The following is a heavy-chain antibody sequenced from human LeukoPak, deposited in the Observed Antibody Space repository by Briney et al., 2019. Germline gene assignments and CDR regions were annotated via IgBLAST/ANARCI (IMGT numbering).Heavy chain of an antibody. CDR1: GGSISSGSYY. D-gene: IGHD3-3*01. CDR2: IYTSGST. J-gene: IGHJ4*02. V-gene: IGHV4-61*02. CDR3: ARAGYGFLEWPVQYYFDY. Sequence: NASQTLSLTCTVSGGSISSGSYYWSWIRQPAGKGLEWIGRIYTSGSTNYNPSLKSRVTISVDTSKNQFSLKLSSVTAADTAVYCCARAGYGFLEWPVQYYFDYWGQGTLVTVSS.